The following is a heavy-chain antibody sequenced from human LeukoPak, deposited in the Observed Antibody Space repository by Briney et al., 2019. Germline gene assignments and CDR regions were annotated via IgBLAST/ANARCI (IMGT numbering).Heavy chain of an antibody. CDR3: ARVGSSSSGGETYCDY. J-gene: IGHJ4*02. Sequence: PGGSLGLSCAASGFTFSSYSMNWVRQAPGKGLEWVSSISSSSSYIYYADSVKGRFTIPRDNAKNSLYLQMNSLRAEDTAVYYCARVGSSSSGGETYCDYWGQGTLVTVSS. V-gene: IGHV3-21*01. D-gene: IGHD6-6*01. CDR2: ISSSSSYI. CDR1: GFTFSSYS.